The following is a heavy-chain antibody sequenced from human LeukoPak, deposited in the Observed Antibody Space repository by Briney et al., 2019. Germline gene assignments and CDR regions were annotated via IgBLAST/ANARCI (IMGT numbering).Heavy chain of an antibody. V-gene: IGHV4-30-2*01. J-gene: IGHJ3*02. CDR1: GGSISSGGYY. D-gene: IGHD6-13*01. CDR2: IYHSGRT. CDR3: ARAGEQQLVDAFDI. Sequence: PSETLSLTCGVSGGSISSGGYYGSWIRQPPGRGGGGIGYIYHSGRTYYTPSLKIRVTISLDRSKNQFSLKLSSVTAADTAVYYCARAGEQQLVDAFDIWGQGTMVTVSS.